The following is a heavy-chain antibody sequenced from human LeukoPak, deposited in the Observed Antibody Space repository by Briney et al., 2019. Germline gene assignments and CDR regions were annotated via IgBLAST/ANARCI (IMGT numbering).Heavy chain of an antibody. V-gene: IGHV3-66*02. CDR1: GFTISSNY. CDR3: AMQGYYDSSGRHFDY. D-gene: IGHD3-22*01. Sequence: GGSLRLSCAASGFTISSNYMSWVRQAPGKGLEWVTVIYSGGSTYYPDSEKGRFTISRDNSKNTLYLQMNSLRAEDTAVYYCAMQGYYDSSGRHFDYWGQGTLVTVSS. CDR2: IYSGGST. J-gene: IGHJ4*02.